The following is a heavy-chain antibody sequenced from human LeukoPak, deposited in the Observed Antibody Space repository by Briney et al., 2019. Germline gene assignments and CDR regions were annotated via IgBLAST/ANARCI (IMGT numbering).Heavy chain of an antibody. J-gene: IGHJ4*02. CDR3: ARDGGLYSVVRGADYNCFDY. CDR2: IQYDGSNE. CDR1: GFTFSSYG. Sequence: GGSLRPSCAASGFTFSSYGIHWVRQAPGKGLEWVAFIQYDGSNEYYADSVKGRFTVSRDNSKYTVYLQMNSLRPEDTAVYYCARDGGLYSVVRGADYNCFDYWGQGTLVTVSS. D-gene: IGHD3-10*01. V-gene: IGHV3-30*02.